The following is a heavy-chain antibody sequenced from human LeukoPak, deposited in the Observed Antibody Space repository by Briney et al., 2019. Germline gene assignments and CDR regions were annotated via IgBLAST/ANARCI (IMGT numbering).Heavy chain of an antibody. CDR3: AIDPNWGVDY. V-gene: IGHV3-53*01. J-gene: IGHJ4*02. Sequence: PGGSLRLSCAASGFTVSLNFMNWVRQAPGKGLEWVSIIGISGGGIHYADSVKGRFTISRDNSKNTLYLQMNSLRAEDTAVYYCAIDPNWGVDYWGQGVLVTVSS. CDR1: GFTVSLNF. D-gene: IGHD7-27*01. CDR2: IGISGGGI.